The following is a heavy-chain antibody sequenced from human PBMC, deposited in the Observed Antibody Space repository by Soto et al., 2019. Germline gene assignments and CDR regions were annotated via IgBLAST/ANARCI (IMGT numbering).Heavy chain of an antibody. CDR3: ARSGIAAAGTNY. CDR1: GGSISSGGYY. V-gene: IGHV4-31*03. D-gene: IGHD6-13*01. Sequence: SETLSLTCTVSGGSISSGGYYWSWIRQHPGKGLEWIGYIYYSGNTYYNPSLKSRVTISVDTSRNQFSLKLSSVTAADTAVYYCARSGIAAAGTNYWGQGTLVTVSS. CDR2: IYYSGNT. J-gene: IGHJ4*02.